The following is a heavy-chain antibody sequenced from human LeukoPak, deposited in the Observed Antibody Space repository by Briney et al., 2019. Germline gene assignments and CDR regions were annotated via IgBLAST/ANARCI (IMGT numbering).Heavy chain of an antibody. Sequence: GESLRLSCAASGFTFSPYAMHWVRQAPGKGLEWVALILNDGSNKYYADSVKGRFTISRDNSKNTLDLQMNSLRAEDTAVYYCAKDGFCSGASCYPNHFDPWGQGALVTVS. CDR1: GFTFSPYA. CDR3: AKDGFCSGASCYPNHFDP. CDR2: ILNDGSNK. D-gene: IGHD2-2*01. J-gene: IGHJ5*02. V-gene: IGHV3-30*18.